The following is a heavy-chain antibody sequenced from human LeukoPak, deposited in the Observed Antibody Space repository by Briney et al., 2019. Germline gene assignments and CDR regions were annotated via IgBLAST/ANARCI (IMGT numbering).Heavy chain of an antibody. CDR1: GGSIGSIEW. J-gene: IGHJ4*02. D-gene: IGHD7-27*01. Sequence: PSGTLSLTCAVSGGSIGSIEWFSWVRQTPRKGLEWIGESHQTGSTNYNPSLKSRVTISVDKSKNQFSLKLSSVTAADTAVYYCARVYTGVSRRLDYWGQGTLVTVSS. CDR2: SHQTGST. V-gene: IGHV4-4*02. CDR3: ARVYTGVSRRLDY.